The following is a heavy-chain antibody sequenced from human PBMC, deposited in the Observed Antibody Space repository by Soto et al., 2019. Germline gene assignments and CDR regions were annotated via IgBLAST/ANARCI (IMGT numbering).Heavy chain of an antibody. CDR2: INHSGST. CDR1: GGSFSGYY. J-gene: IGHJ4*02. V-gene: IGHV4-34*01. Sequence: SETLSLTCAVYGGSFSGYYWSWIRQPPGKGLEWIGEINHSGSTNYNPSLKSRVTISVDTSKNQFSLKLSSVTAADTAVYYCASLHYDSSGYYYFDYWGQGTLVTVSS. CDR3: ASLHYDSSGYYYFDY. D-gene: IGHD3-22*01.